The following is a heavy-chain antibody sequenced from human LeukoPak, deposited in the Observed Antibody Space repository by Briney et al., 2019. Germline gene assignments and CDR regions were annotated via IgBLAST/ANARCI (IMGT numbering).Heavy chain of an antibody. CDR3: ARDLGGVAAAGTILH. CDR1: GFTFSTCS. J-gene: IGHJ4*02. D-gene: IGHD6-13*01. V-gene: IGHV3-21*01. Sequence: GGSLRLSCAASGFTFSTCSMNWVRQAPGKGLEWVSSISSGSSYIYYADSVKGRFTISRDNAKNSLYLQMNSLRAEDTAVYYCARDLGGVAAAGTILHWGQGTLVTVSS. CDR2: ISSGSSYI.